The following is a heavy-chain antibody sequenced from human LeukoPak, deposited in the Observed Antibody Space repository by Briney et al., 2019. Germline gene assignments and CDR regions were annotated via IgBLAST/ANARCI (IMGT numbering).Heavy chain of an antibody. V-gene: IGHV4-59*08. CDR3: ARRGGGAAAGSNWFDP. Sequence: SETLSLTRTVSGGSISSYYWSWIRQPPGKGLEWIGYIYYSGSTNYNPSLKSRVTISVDTSKNQFSLKLSSVTAADTAVYYCARRGGGAAAGSNWFDPWGQGTLVTVSS. CDR2: IYYSGST. D-gene: IGHD6-13*01. CDR1: GGSISSYY. J-gene: IGHJ5*02.